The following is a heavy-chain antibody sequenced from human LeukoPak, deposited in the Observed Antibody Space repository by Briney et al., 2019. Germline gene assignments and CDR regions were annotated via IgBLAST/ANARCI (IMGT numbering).Heavy chain of an antibody. D-gene: IGHD5-18*01. J-gene: IGHJ3*02. CDR3: ARGDRGYSYAPDAFDI. V-gene: IGHV1-18*01. CDR2: ISAYNGNT. CDR1: GYTFTSYG. Sequence: ASVKVSCKASGYTFTSYGISWVRQAPGQGLEWMGWISAYNGNTNYAQKLQGRVTMTTDTSTSTAYMELRSLGSDDTAVYYCARGDRGYSYAPDAFDIWGQGTMVTVSS.